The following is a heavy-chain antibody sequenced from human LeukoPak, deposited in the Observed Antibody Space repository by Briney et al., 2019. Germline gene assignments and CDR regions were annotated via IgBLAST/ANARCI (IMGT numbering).Heavy chain of an antibody. Sequence: GRSLRLSCAASGFTFSSYAMHWVRQAPGKGLEWVAVISYDGSNKYYADSVKGRFTISRDNSKNTLYLQMNSLRAEDTAVYYCARDPHSSGWYFSAFDIWGQGTMVTVSS. CDR3: ARDPHSSGWYFSAFDI. D-gene: IGHD6-19*01. J-gene: IGHJ3*02. CDR2: ISYDGSNK. CDR1: GFTFSSYA. V-gene: IGHV3-30-3*01.